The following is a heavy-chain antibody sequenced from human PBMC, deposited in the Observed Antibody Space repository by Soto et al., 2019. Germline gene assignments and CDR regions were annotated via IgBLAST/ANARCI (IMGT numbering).Heavy chain of an antibody. D-gene: IGHD3-3*01. V-gene: IGHV1-18*01. CDR2: ISAYNGNT. Sequence: XSVKVSCKASVYTFTSYGISWVRQAPGQGLEWMGWISAYNGNTNYAQKLQGRVTMTTDTSTSTAYMELRSLRSDDTAVYYCARCNYDFWSGYPNWFDHWGQGTLVTVSS. J-gene: IGHJ5*02. CDR1: VYTFTSYG. CDR3: ARCNYDFWSGYPNWFDH.